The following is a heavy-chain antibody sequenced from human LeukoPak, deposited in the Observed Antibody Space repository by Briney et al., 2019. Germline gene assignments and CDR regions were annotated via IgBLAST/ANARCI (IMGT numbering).Heavy chain of an antibody. CDR3: AKDRGSSMYYFDY. CDR1: GFTFSSYG. D-gene: IGHD6-6*01. V-gene: IGHV3-30*02. CDR2: IRYDGSNK. J-gene: IGHJ4*02. Sequence: PGGSLRLSCAASGFTFSSYGMHWVRQAAGKGLEWVAFIRYDGSNKYYADSVKGRFTISRDNSKNTLYLQMNSLRAEDTAVYYCAKDRGSSMYYFDYWGQGTLVTVSS.